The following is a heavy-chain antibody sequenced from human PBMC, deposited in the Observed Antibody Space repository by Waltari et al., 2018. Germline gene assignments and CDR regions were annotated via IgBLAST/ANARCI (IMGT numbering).Heavy chain of an antibody. V-gene: IGHV7-4-1*02. D-gene: IGHD1-26*01. CDR3: ARDRVVGATDWGY. CDR2: ISTATGNP. CDR1: GYTFTNFA. J-gene: IGHJ4*02. Sequence: QVQLVQSESELKKPGASVKIACKAPGYTFTNFAIDWLRQAPGQGLEWMGGISTATGNPTYARDFTGRFDFSLDTSVSTAYLQISSLKTEDTAVYFCARDRVVGATDWGYWGQGTLVTVSS.